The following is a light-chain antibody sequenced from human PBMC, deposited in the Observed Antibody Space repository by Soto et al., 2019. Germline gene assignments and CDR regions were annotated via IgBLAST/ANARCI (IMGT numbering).Light chain of an antibody. V-gene: IGKV3D-15*01. J-gene: IGKJ4*01. CDR1: QSVSSN. Sequence: EIVMTQSPATLSVSAGERVTLSCRASQSVSSNLAWYQQKPGQAPRLLIYGASTRATGIPARFSGSGSGTDSSLTISSLQSEDFAVYYCQQDNNWSPLTFGGGTKVEIK. CDR3: QQDNNWSPLT. CDR2: GAS.